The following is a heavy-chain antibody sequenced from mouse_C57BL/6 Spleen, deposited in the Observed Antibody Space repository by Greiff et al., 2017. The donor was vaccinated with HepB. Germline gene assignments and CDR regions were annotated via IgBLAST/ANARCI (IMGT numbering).Heavy chain of an antibody. D-gene: IGHD1-1*01. Sequence: VQLQQPGAELVMPGASVKLSCKASGYTFTSYWMHWVKQRPGQGLEWIGEIDPSDSYTNYNKKFKGKSTLTVDKSSSTAYMQLSSLTSEDSAVYYCARWYYSSSYRDYFDYWGQGTTLTVSS. CDR3: ARWYYSSSYRDYFDY. CDR1: GYTFTSYW. V-gene: IGHV1-69*01. J-gene: IGHJ2*01. CDR2: IDPSDSYT.